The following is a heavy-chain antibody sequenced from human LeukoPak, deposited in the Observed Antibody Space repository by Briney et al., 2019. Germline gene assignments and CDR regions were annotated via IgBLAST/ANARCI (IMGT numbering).Heavy chain of an antibody. J-gene: IGHJ3*02. D-gene: IGHD3-10*01. CDR2: MYPDGGRI. Sequence: GGSLRLSCAASGFTLSRDWIHWVRQAPGKGLVWVSRMYPDGGRINYADFVKGRFTISSDSAKNTLYLQLSSLGAEDTAVYYCARDSGLLWFGEQTAFDIWGQGTMVTVSS. CDR3: ARDSGLLWFGEQTAFDI. CDR1: GFTLSRDW. V-gene: IGHV3-74*01.